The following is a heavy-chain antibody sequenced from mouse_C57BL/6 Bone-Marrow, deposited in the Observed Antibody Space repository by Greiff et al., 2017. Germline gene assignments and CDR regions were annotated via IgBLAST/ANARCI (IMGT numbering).Heavy chain of an antibody. CDR2: IDPENGDT. Sequence: VQLQQSGAELVRPGASVKLSCTASGFNIKDDYMHWVKQRPEHGLEWIGWIDPENGDTAYASKFQGKATITADTSSNTAYLQLSSLTSEDTAVYYCTTSIYYGNPYYFDYWGQGTTLTVSS. V-gene: IGHV14-4*01. D-gene: IGHD2-1*01. CDR3: TTSIYYGNPYYFDY. J-gene: IGHJ2*01. CDR1: GFNIKDDY.